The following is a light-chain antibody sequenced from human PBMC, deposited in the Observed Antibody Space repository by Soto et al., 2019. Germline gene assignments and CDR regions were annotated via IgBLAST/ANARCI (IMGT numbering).Light chain of an antibody. CDR3: VSYTNPGTYV. Sequence: QAVVTQPASVSGSPGQSVIISCAGASRDVTDSDSVSWYQHRPGEAPELKILDFTYRPSGVSDRFSGSLSADTASLTISGLQVEDEGDYYCVSYTNPGTYVFGPGTKLTVL. J-gene: IGLJ1*01. CDR2: DFT. V-gene: IGLV2-14*03. CDR1: SRDVTDSDS.